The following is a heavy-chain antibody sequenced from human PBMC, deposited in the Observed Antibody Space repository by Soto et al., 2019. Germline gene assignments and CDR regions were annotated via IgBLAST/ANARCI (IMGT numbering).Heavy chain of an antibody. J-gene: IGHJ6*02. CDR2: INHSGST. CDR1: GGSFSGYY. CDR3: ARDPGTSMIENYYNGMDV. D-gene: IGHD3-16*01. V-gene: IGHV4-34*01. Sequence: SETLSLTCAVYGGSFSGYYWSWIRQPPGKGLEWIGEINHSGSTNYNPSLKSRVTISVDTSKNQVSLNLRSVTAADTAVYYCARDPGTSMIENYYNGMDVWGRGTTVTVSS.